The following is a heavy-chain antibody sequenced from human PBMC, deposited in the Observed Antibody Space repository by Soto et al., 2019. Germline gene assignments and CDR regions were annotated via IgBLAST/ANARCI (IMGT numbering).Heavy chain of an antibody. J-gene: IGHJ4*02. CDR3: ARQSLGNIRLRGFDY. Sequence: QVQLVESGGGVVQPGRSLRLSCAASGFTFSDYGMHWVRQAPGKGLEWVAVIWYDGSEKYYADSVKGRFTISRDNSKNTLYLQMNSLRAEDTAVYYCARQSLGNIRLRGFDYWGQGALVTASS. CDR1: GFTFSDYG. D-gene: IGHD1-1*01. CDR2: IWYDGSEK. V-gene: IGHV3-33*01.